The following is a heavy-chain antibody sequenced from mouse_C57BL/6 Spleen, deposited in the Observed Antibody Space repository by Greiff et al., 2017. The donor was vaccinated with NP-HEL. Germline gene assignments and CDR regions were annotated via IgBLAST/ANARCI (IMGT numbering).Heavy chain of an antibody. CDR3: AGATVVATNFDY. D-gene: IGHD1-1*01. CDR2: IDPSDSYT. Sequence: QVQLQQPGAELVMPGASVKLSCKASGYTFTSYWMHWVKQRPGQGLEWIGEIDPSDSYTNYNQKFKGKSTLTVDKSSSTADMQLSSLTSEDSAVYYCAGATVVATNFDYWGQGTTLTVSS. CDR1: GYTFTSYW. V-gene: IGHV1-69*01. J-gene: IGHJ2*01.